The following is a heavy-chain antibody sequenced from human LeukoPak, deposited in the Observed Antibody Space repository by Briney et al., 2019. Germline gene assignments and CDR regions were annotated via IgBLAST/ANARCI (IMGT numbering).Heavy chain of an antibody. CDR3: ARVKGDNYVVDY. CDR2: IYYSGST. J-gene: IGHJ4*02. Sequence: PSETLSLTCTVSGGSISSSSYYWGWIRQPPGKGLEWIGSIYYSGSTYYNPSLKSRVTISVDTSKNQFSLKLSSVTAADTAVYYCARVKGDNYVVDYWGQGTLVTVSS. D-gene: IGHD5-24*01. V-gene: IGHV4-39*07. CDR1: GGSISSSSYY.